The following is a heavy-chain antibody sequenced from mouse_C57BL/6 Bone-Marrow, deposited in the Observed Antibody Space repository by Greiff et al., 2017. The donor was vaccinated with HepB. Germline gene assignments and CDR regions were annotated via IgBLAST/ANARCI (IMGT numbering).Heavy chain of an antibody. CDR3: AREGGLLPYWYFDV. Sequence: EVQVVESGPGMVKPSQSLSLTCTVTGYSITSGYDWHWIRHFPGNKLEWMGYISYSGSTNYNPSLKSRISITHDTSKNHFFLKLNSVTTEDTATYYCAREGGLLPYWYFDVWGTGTTVTVSS. D-gene: IGHD2-3*01. V-gene: IGHV3-1*01. CDR2: ISYSGST. CDR1: GYSITSGYD. J-gene: IGHJ1*03.